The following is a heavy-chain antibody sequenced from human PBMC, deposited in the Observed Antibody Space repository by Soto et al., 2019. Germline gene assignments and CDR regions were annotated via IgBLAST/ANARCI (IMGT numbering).Heavy chain of an antibody. CDR2: IYHSGST. CDR1: GGSISSSNW. Sequence: SETLSLTCAVSGGSISSSNWWSWVRQPPGKGLEWIGEIYHSGSTNYNPSLKSRVTISVDTSKNQFSLKLSSVTAADTAVYYCARAVSSSSWYVSWFEPWGQGTLVTVSS. J-gene: IGHJ5*02. V-gene: IGHV4-4*02. CDR3: ARAVSSSSWYVSWFEP. D-gene: IGHD6-13*01.